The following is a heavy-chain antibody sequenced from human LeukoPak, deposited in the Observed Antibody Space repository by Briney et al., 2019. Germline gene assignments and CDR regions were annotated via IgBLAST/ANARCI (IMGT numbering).Heavy chain of an antibody. CDR1: GFTFSNNW. Sequence: GGSLRLSCAASGFTFSNNWMTWVRQAPGKGLEWVANMKQDGSEKYYVDSVKGRFTISRDNAKNSLYLQMNSLRAEDTAVYYCARDFKYQLLYAKQWLVRLNPFDIWGQGTMVTVSS. CDR3: ARDFKYQLLYAKQWLVRLNPFDI. V-gene: IGHV3-7*01. D-gene: IGHD2-2*02. J-gene: IGHJ3*02. CDR2: MKQDGSEK.